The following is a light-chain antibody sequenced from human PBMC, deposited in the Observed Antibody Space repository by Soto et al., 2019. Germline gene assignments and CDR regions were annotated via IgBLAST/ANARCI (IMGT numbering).Light chain of an antibody. CDR1: QTVNNNY. J-gene: IGKJ5*01. Sequence: DIVLTQSPGTLSLSPGERAILSRRASQTVNNNYLAWCQQKPGQAPRLLIFGASTRATGIPDRFSGSGAGAYFNLTISRLEPADFGVYYCQQYGSSHTFGQGTRLEIK. CDR3: QQYGSSHT. V-gene: IGKV3-20*01. CDR2: GAS.